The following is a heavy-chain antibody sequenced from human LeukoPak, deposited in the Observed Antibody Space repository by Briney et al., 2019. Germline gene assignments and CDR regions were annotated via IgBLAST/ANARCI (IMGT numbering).Heavy chain of an antibody. J-gene: IGHJ4*02. Sequence: GGSLRLSCAASGFTFSSYGMHWVRQAPGKGLEWVAVISYDGSNKYYADSVKGRFTISRDNSKNTLYLQMNSLRAEDTAVYYCARPTLKYCSGGSCYSHFDYWGQGTLVTVSS. CDR1: GFTFSSYG. D-gene: IGHD2-15*01. V-gene: IGHV3-30*03. CDR2: ISYDGSNK. CDR3: ARPTLKYCSGGSCYSHFDY.